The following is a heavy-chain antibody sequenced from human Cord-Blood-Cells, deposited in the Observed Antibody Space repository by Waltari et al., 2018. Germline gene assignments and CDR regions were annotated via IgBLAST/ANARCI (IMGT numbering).Heavy chain of an antibody. D-gene: IGHD5-18*01. Sequence: QVQLQESGPGLVKPSETLSLTCAVSGYSISSGYYWGWIRQPPGKGLEWIGSCYHSGSTYYNPSLKSRVTISVDTSKNQFSLKLSSVTAADTAVYYCATPGYGDAFDIWGQGTMVTVSS. J-gene: IGHJ3*02. V-gene: IGHV4-38-2*01. CDR3: ATPGYGDAFDI. CDR2: CYHSGST. CDR1: GYSISSGYY.